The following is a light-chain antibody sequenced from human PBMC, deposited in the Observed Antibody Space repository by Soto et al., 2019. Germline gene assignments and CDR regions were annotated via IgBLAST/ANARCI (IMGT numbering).Light chain of an antibody. CDR3: QQRSNWPPFT. V-gene: IGKV3-11*01. Sequence: EIVLTQSPATLSLSPGERATLSCRASQSVSSNLAWYQQKTGQAPRLLIYDASNRATGSPAKFSGSGSGTAFTLTSSSLEPEDFAVYYCQQRSNWPPFTFGGGTKVEIK. CDR2: DAS. J-gene: IGKJ4*01. CDR1: QSVSSN.